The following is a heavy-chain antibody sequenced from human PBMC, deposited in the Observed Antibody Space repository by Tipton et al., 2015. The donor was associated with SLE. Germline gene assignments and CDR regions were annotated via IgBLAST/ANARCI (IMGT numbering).Heavy chain of an antibody. V-gene: IGHV4-34*01. Sequence: TLSLTCAVYGGPFSAYYWSWIRQPPGKGLEWIGEIHYSGSTKYNPSLKSRLSITVDTSRNQFSPKLGSVTAADTAVYYCARVGMRGYGDYGEFTNVWGQGTTVTVSS. CDR2: IHYSGST. D-gene: IGHD4-17*01. J-gene: IGHJ6*02. CDR1: GGPFSAYY. CDR3: ARVGMRGYGDYGEFTNV.